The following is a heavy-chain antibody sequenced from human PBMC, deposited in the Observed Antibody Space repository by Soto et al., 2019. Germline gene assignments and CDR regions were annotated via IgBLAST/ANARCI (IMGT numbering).Heavy chain of an antibody. J-gene: IGHJ6*02. Sequence: GGSLRLSCAASGFTFSSYSMNWVRQAPGKGLEWVSYISSSSSTIYYADSVKGRFTISRDNAKNSLYLQMNSLRDEDTAVYYCAREDHYYDSSGYYYYYYGMDVWGQGTTVTVSS. CDR1: GFTFSSYS. D-gene: IGHD3-22*01. CDR2: ISSSSSTI. V-gene: IGHV3-48*02. CDR3: AREDHYYDSSGYYYYYYGMDV.